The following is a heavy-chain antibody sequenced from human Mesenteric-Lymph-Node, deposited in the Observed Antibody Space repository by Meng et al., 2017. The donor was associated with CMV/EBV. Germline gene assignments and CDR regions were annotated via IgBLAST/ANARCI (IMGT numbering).Heavy chain of an antibody. V-gene: IGHV3-23*01. Sequence: GESLKISCAASGFTFNSYAMTWVRQAPGKGLEWVSTISGSGSSTYYSDSVKGRFTISRDNAKNSLYLQMNSLRAEDTAVYYCARDRKLGELLRWFDPWGQGTLVTVSS. J-gene: IGHJ5*02. D-gene: IGHD2-15*01. CDR1: GFTFNSYA. CDR2: ISGSGSST. CDR3: ARDRKLGELLRWFDP.